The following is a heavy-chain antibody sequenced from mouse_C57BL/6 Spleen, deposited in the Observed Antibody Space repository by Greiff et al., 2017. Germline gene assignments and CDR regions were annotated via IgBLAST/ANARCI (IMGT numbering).Heavy chain of an antibody. Sequence: QVHVKQSGPELVKPGASVKISCKASGYAFSSSWMNWVKQRPGKGLEWIGRIYPGDGDTNYNGKFKGKATLTADKSSSTAYMQLSSLSSEDSAVYFCARSKYLAWFAYWGQGTLVTVSA. CDR2: IYPGDGDT. J-gene: IGHJ3*01. V-gene: IGHV1-82*01. CDR1: GYAFSSSW. D-gene: IGHD5-1*01. CDR3: ARSKYLAWFAY.